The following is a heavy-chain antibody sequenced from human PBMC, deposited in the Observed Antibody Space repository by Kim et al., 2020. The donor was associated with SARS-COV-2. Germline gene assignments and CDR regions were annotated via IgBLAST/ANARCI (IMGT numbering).Heavy chain of an antibody. D-gene: IGHD2-2*01. V-gene: IGHV1-18*01. Sequence: ASVKVSCKASGYTFTSYGISWVRQAPGQGLEWMGWISAYNGNTNYAQKLQGRVTMTTDTSTSTAYMELRSLRSDDTAVYYCARDLMTDRVLGYCSSTSCYYYYGMDVWGQGTTVTVSS. CDR3: ARDLMTDRVLGYCSSTSCYYYYGMDV. J-gene: IGHJ6*02. CDR1: GYTFTSYG. CDR2: ISAYNGNT.